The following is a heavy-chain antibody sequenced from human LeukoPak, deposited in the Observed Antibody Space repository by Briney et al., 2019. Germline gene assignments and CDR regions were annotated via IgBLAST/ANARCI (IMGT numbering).Heavy chain of an antibody. V-gene: IGHV3-48*03. CDR1: GFTFSSYE. CDR2: ISSSGSTI. J-gene: IGHJ4*02. CDR3: ARVFAVVRGVITYFDY. Sequence: GGSLRLSCAASGFTFSSYEMNWVRQAPGKGLECVSYISSSGSTIYYADSVKGRFTISRDNAKNSLYLQMNSLRAEDTAVYYCARVFAVVRGVITYFDYWGQGTLVTVSS. D-gene: IGHD3-10*01.